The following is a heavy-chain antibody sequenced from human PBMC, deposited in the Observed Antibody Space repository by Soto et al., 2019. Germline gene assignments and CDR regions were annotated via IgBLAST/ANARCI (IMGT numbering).Heavy chain of an antibody. CDR3: ARGDILTGYYKGGWAFPDDY. V-gene: IGHV1-2*04. J-gene: IGHJ4*02. CDR2: INPNSGGT. CDR1: GYAFTGYY. D-gene: IGHD3-9*01. Sequence: ASVKVSCKASGYAFTGYYMHWVRQAPGQGLEWMGWINPNSGGTNYAQKFQGWVTMTRDTSISTAYMELSRLRSDDTAVYYCARGDILTGYYKGGWAFPDDYWGQGTLVTVSS.